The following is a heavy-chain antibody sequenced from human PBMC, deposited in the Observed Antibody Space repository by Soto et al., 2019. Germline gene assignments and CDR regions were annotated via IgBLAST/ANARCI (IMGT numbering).Heavy chain of an antibody. J-gene: IGHJ5*02. CDR3: ARVPDR. CDR1: GGSVNNNDYY. Sequence: SETLSLTCTVSGGSVNNNDYYWSWIRQPPGKGLEWIGYMYHSGSTDYNPSLKSRVSISVDRSKNHFSLKLSSVTPADTAVYYCARVPDRWGQGTLVTVSS. V-gene: IGHV4-30-2*01. D-gene: IGHD2-2*01. CDR2: MYHSGST.